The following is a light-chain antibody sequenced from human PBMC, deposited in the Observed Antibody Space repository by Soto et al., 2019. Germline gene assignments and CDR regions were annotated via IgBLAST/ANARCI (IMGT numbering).Light chain of an antibody. Sequence: EIVMSQSPVTLSFSPVERSTLSCIALQSVSSSYLAWYQQKPGQAPRLLIYGASSRATVIPDRFSGSGSGTDFTLTISRLEPEDFAVYYCQQYGSSPSWTFGQGTKVDIK. CDR3: QQYGSSPSWT. CDR1: QSVSSSY. V-gene: IGKV3-20*01. CDR2: GAS. J-gene: IGKJ1*01.